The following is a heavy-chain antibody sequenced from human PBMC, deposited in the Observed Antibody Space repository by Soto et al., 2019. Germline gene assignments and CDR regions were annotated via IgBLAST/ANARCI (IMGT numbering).Heavy chain of an antibody. CDR1: GFTFSSYG. CDR3: AKEGPFYYYMDV. CDR2: ISYDGSNK. V-gene: IGHV3-30*18. Sequence: GGSLRLSCAASGFTFSSYGMHWVRQAPGKGLEWLAVISYDGSNKYYADSVKGRFTISRDNSKNTLYLQMNSLRAEDTAVYYCAKEGPFYYYMDVWGKGTTVTVSS. J-gene: IGHJ6*03.